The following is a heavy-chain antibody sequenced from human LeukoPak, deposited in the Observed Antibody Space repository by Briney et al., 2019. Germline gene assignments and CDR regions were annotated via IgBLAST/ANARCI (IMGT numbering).Heavy chain of an antibody. J-gene: IGHJ4*02. CDR1: GFTVSSTY. D-gene: IGHD3-9*01. Sequence: GGSLRLSCAASGFTVSSTYMSWDRQAPGKGLEWVSVFYNGDTTYYANSVKGRFTISRDNSKNMLYLQMNSLRAEDTAVYYCARRLLTGYYEFWGQGTLVTVSS. CDR2: FYNGDTT. V-gene: IGHV3-66*01. CDR3: ARRLLTGYYEF.